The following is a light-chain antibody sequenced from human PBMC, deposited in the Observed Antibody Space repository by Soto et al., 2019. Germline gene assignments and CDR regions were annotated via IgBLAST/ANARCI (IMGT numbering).Light chain of an antibody. V-gene: IGLV1-40*01. CDR2: ANS. CDR3: QSYDRGLSGSVV. CDR1: SSNIGAGYD. J-gene: IGLJ2*01. Sequence: QSVLTQPPSMSGAPGQRVTISCTGGSSNIGAGYDVHWYQQLPGTAPKSLIYANSNRPSGVPDRFSGSKAGTSASVAITGLLAEDDADYLCQSYDRGLSGSVVFGGGTKLTVL.